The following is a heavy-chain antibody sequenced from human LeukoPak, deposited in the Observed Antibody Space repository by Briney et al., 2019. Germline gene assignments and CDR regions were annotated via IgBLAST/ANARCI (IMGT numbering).Heavy chain of an antibody. CDR3: ARDSDVGATWGFDY. D-gene: IGHD1-26*01. J-gene: IGHJ4*02. Sequence: ASVKVSCKASGGTFSSYAISWVRQAPGQGLEWMGRIIPIFGTANYAQKFQGRVTITTDESTSTAYMELSSLRSEDTAVYYCARDSDVGATWGFDYWAREPWSPSPQ. CDR1: GGTFSSYA. V-gene: IGHV1-69*05. CDR2: IIPIFGTA.